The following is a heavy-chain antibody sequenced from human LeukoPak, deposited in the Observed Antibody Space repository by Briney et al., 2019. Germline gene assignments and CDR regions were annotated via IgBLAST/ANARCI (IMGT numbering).Heavy chain of an antibody. V-gene: IGHV4-39*07. Sequence: SETLSLTCTVSGGSISSSSYYWGWIRLPPGKGLEWIGSIYLSGSTYYNPSLKSRVTISVDTSKNQFSLKVTSVTAADTAVYYCARVYNVDVWGKGTTVTVSS. J-gene: IGHJ6*04. D-gene: IGHD1-14*01. CDR3: ARVYNVDV. CDR1: GGSISSSSYY. CDR2: IYLSGST.